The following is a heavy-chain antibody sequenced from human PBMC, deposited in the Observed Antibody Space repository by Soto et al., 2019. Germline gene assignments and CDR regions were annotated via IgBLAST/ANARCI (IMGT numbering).Heavy chain of an antibody. CDR2: ISYDGSNK. CDR3: ARRPAQSDYDRTGYYLLDY. CDR1: GFTVSSYA. V-gene: IGHV3-30-3*01. J-gene: IGHJ4*02. D-gene: IGHD3-22*01. Sequence: QVQLVESGGGVVQPGRSLSLSCAASGFTVSSYAMHWVHQARGKGLECVAVISYDGSNKYYEDSVKGRFTISSDNSKNTLYLHMNSLRAENTAVYYCARRPAQSDYDRTGYYLLDYWGQGTLVTVAS.